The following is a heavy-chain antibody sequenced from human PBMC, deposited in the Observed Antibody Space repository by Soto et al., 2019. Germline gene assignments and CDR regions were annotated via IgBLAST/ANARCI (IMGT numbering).Heavy chain of an antibody. D-gene: IGHD1-26*01. CDR1: GGSISSGHYY. Sequence: SETLSLTCSVSGGSISSGHYYWSWIRQHPEKGLEWIGYIYYSGTTYYNPSLESRVTISVDTSENQFSLNLNSVTAADTAMYYCASTYSNASSGPFDVSGQGALVTVSS. CDR3: ASTYSNASSGPFDV. V-gene: IGHV4-31*03. CDR2: IYYSGTT. J-gene: IGHJ4*02.